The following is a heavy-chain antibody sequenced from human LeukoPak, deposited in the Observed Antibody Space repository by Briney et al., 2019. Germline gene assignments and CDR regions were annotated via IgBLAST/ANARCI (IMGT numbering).Heavy chain of an antibody. J-gene: IGHJ4*02. D-gene: IGHD2-2*01. CDR3: ARDSLRYCTGTSCYAWGGGYFDY. Sequence: PGGSLRLSCAASGFTFNSYAMHWVRQAPGKGLEWVSLISYDGSNKYYADSVKGRFTISRDNSKNTLYLQMNSLRAEDTAIYYCARDSLRYCTGTSCYAWGGGYFDYWGQGTLVTVSS. V-gene: IGHV3-30-3*01. CDR2: ISYDGSNK. CDR1: GFTFNSYA.